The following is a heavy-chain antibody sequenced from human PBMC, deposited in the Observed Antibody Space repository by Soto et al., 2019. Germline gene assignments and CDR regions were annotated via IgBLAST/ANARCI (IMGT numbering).Heavy chain of an antibody. Sequence: SETLSLTCTVSGGSISSSSYYWGWIRQPPGKGLEWIGSIYYSGSTYYNPSLKSRVTISVDTSKNQFSLRLSSVTAADTAVYYCARHDYDFWSGSPHNYYMDVWGKGTTVTVSS. CDR1: GGSISSSSYY. CDR3: ARHDYDFWSGSPHNYYMDV. CDR2: IYYSGST. D-gene: IGHD3-3*01. J-gene: IGHJ6*03. V-gene: IGHV4-39*01.